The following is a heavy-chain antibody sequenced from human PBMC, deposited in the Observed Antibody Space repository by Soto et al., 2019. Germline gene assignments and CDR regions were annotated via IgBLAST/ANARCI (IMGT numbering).Heavy chain of an antibody. D-gene: IGHD6-19*01. V-gene: IGHV4-59*13. Sequence: SETLSLTCDVSGASITTYYWSWIRQAPGKGLEWIGNVYHTGSTDYNSSLRSRVTISVDTSKNQFSLNMNSVTAADTAVYYCARRLFGSGWTLDSWGQGALVTVSS. J-gene: IGHJ4*02. CDR3: ARRLFGSGWTLDS. CDR2: VYHTGST. CDR1: GASITTYY.